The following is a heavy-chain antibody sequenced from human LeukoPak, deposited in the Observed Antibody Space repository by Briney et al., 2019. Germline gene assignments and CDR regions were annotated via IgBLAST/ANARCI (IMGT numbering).Heavy chain of an antibody. D-gene: IGHD5-18*01. CDR2: IYYSGST. CDR1: GGSISSYY. J-gene: IGHJ6*03. CDR3: ARLAVVDYYYYYYMDV. V-gene: IGHV4-59*01. Sequence: PSETLPLTCTVSGGSISSYYWSWIRQPPGKGLEWIGYIYYSGSTNYNPSLKSRVTISVDTSKNQFSLKLSSVTAADTAVYYCARLAVVDYYYYYYMDVWGKGTTVTVSS.